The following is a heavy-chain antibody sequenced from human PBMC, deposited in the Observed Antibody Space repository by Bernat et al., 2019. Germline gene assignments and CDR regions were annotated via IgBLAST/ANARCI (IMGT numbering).Heavy chain of an antibody. CDR1: GFTFSSYG. V-gene: IGHV3-33*01. J-gene: IGHJ6*02. D-gene: IGHD2-15*01. Sequence: QVQLVESGGGVVQPGRSLRLSCAASGFTFSSYGMHWVRQAPGKGLEWVAVIWYDGSNKYYADSVKGRFTISRDNSKNTLYLQMNSLRAEDTAVYYCARDRAIVVVVAAIQGGMDVWGQGTTVTVSS. CDR2: IWYDGSNK. CDR3: ARDRAIVVVVAAIQGGMDV.